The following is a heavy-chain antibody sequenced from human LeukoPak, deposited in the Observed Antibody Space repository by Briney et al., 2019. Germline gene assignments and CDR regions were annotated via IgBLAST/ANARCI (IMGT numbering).Heavy chain of an antibody. Sequence: GGSLRLSCAASGFTFSNAWMSWVRQAPGKGLEWVAFIRYDGSNKYYADSVKGRFTISRDNSKNTLYLQMNSLRAEDTAVYYCAKGSREGSSGPVLHWGQGTLVTVSS. CDR3: AKGSREGSSGPVLH. D-gene: IGHD3-22*01. V-gene: IGHV3-30*02. CDR2: IRYDGSNK. CDR1: GFTFSNAW. J-gene: IGHJ4*02.